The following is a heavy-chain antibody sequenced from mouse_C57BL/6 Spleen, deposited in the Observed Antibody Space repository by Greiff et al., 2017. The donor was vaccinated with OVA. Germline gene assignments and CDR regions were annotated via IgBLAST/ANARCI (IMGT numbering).Heavy chain of an antibody. Sequence: QVQPQQPGAELVRPGTSVKLSCKASGYTFTSYWMHWVKQRPGQGLEWIGVIDPSDSYTNYNQKFKGKATLTVDTSSSTAYMQLSSLTSEDSAVYYCARGRDGYFYYAMDYWGQGTSVTVSS. V-gene: IGHV1-59*01. CDR3: ARGRDGYFYYAMDY. CDR1: GYTFTSYW. CDR2: IDPSDSYT. D-gene: IGHD2-3*01. J-gene: IGHJ4*01.